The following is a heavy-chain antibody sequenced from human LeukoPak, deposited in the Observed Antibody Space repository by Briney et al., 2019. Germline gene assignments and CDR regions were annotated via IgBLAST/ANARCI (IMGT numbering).Heavy chain of an antibody. Sequence: GGPLRLSCAASGFTFSSCAMHWVRQAPGKGLEWVSILGGLSESVYYPDSVKGRFTVSRDNSKDTLYLEINSLRGEDTATYYCARRWLGDPYGMDVWGQGTTVTVSS. D-gene: IGHD3-10*01. CDR3: ARRWLGDPYGMDV. CDR1: GFTFSSCA. V-gene: IGHV3-23*01. J-gene: IGHJ6*02. CDR2: LGGLSESV.